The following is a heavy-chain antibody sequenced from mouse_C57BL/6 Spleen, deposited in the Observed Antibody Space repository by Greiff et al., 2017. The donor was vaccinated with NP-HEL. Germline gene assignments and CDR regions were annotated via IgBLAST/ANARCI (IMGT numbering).Heavy chain of an antibody. CDR2: INPSNGGT. D-gene: IGHD1-1*01. CDR3: ARYGTTVVAYYAMDY. Sequence: VQLQQPGTELVKPGASVKLSCKASGYTFTSYWMHWVKQRPGQGLEWIGNINPSNGGTNYNEKFKSKATLTVDKSSSTAYMQLSSLTSEDSAVYYCARYGTTVVAYYAMDYWGQGTSVTVSS. V-gene: IGHV1-53*01. CDR1: GYTFTSYW. J-gene: IGHJ4*01.